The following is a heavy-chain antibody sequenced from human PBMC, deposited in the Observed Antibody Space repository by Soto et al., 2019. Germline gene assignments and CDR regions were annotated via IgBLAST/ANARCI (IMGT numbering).Heavy chain of an antibody. Sequence: PGGSLRLACAASGFAFSIYWMSLVRQAPGKGLEWVANIKQDGSEKYYVDSVKGRFTISRDNAKNSLYLQMNSLRAEDTAVYYCAMAYSSGVDSWLDPWGQGTMVTVSS. CDR2: IKQDGSEK. CDR3: AMAYSSGVDSWLDP. D-gene: IGHD6-19*01. V-gene: IGHV3-7*03. CDR1: GFAFSIYW. J-gene: IGHJ5*02.